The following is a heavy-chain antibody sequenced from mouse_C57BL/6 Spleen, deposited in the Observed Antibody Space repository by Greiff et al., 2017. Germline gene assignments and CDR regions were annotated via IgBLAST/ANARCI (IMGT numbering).Heavy chain of an antibody. CDR2: IYPGDGDT. V-gene: IGHV1-80*01. Sequence: QVHVKQSGAELVKPGASVKISCKASGYAFSSYWMNWVKQRPGKGLEWIGQIYPGDGDTNYNGKFKGKATLTAAKSSSTAYMQLSSLTSEDSAVYFCARGDGYSFDYWGQGTTLTVSS. J-gene: IGHJ2*01. D-gene: IGHD2-3*01. CDR3: ARGDGYSFDY. CDR1: GYAFSSYW.